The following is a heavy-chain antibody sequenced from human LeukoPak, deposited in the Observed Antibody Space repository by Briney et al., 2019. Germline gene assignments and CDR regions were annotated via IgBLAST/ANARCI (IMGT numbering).Heavy chain of an antibody. Sequence: SETLSLTCVVSGYSISSDYFWGWIRQPPGKGLEWIGTISHSGSTFYKPSLKSRLTIPLDTSKNQFSPKLSSVTAADTAVYYCVRDVGQLRSDYWGQGTLVTVSS. CDR1: GYSISSDYF. CDR3: VRDVGQLRSDY. D-gene: IGHD2-2*01. V-gene: IGHV4-38-2*02. CDR2: ISHSGST. J-gene: IGHJ4*02.